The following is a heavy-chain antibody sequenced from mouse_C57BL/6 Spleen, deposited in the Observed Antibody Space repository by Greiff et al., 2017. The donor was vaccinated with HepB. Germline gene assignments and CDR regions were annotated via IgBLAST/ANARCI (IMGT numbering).Heavy chain of an antibody. Sequence: LQESGAELARPGASVKMSCKASGYTFTSYTMHWVKQRPGQGLEWIGYINPSSGYTKYNQKFQDTATLTADNSSSPAYMQLSSLTSEYSAVYYCAREVYGNFFDYWGQGTTLTVSS. D-gene: IGHD2-1*01. CDR3: AREVYGNFFDY. J-gene: IGHJ2*01. V-gene: IGHV1-4*01. CDR2: INPSSGYT. CDR1: GYTFTSYT.